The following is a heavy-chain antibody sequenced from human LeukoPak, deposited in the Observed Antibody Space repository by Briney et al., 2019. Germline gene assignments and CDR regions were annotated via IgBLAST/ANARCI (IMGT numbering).Heavy chain of an antibody. D-gene: IGHD3-22*01. CDR1: GGSISSNY. CDR3: ARGTYSHDSTSHYFYYMDV. J-gene: IGHJ6*03. Sequence: PSETLSLTCTVSGGSISSNYWSWIRQPPGKGLEWIGYIYYSGSTNNNPYLKSRVTISVDTSKNQLSLKLSSVTAADTAVYYCARGTYSHDSTSHYFYYMDVWGKGTTVTVSS. CDR2: IYYSGST. V-gene: IGHV4-59*01.